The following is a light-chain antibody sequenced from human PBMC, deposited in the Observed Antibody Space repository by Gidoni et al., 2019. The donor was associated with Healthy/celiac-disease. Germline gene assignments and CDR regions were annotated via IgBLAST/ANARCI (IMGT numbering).Light chain of an antibody. Sequence: DIVLTQSPATLSLSPGERATLSCRASQSVSSYLAWYQQKPGQAPRLLIYDASNRATGIPARVSGSGSGTDCNLTRSSLEPEDFAVYYCQQRRNGPPWTFGKGTKVEIK. CDR3: QQRRNGPPWT. V-gene: IGKV3-11*01. J-gene: IGKJ1*01. CDR2: DAS. CDR1: QSVSSY.